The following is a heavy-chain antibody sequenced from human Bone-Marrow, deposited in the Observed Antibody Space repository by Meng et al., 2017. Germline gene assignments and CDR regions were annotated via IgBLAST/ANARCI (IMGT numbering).Heavy chain of an antibody. J-gene: IGHJ3*01. V-gene: IGHV1-69*05. D-gene: IGHD5-12*01. CDR1: GGTFSSYA. CDR2: IIPIFGTA. Sequence: SVKVSCKAPGGTFSSYAIRWVRQAPGQGLEWMGGIIPIFGTANYAQKFQGRVTITTDKSTSTAYMELSSLRSEETTVDYCARVRYVGVATIRENDAFEFWGQGAMVTVAS. CDR3: ARVRYVGVATIRENDAFEF.